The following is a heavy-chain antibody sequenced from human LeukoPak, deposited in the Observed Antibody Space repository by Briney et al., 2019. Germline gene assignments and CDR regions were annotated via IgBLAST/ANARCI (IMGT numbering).Heavy chain of an antibody. CDR2: IIPIFGTA. CDR1: GYTFSNYG. J-gene: IGHJ4*02. D-gene: IGHD6-19*01. CDR3: ANSSPEYYFDY. V-gene: IGHV1-69*13. Sequence: GASVKVSCKTSGYTFSNYGISWVRQAPGQGLEWMGGIIPIFGTANYAQKFQGRVTITADESTSTAYMELSSLRSEDTAVYYCANSSPEYYFDYWGQGTLVTVSS.